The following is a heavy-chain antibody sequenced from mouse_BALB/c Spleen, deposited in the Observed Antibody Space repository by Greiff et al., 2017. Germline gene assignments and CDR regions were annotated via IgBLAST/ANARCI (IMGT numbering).Heavy chain of an antibody. CDR1: GFNFKDSY. J-gene: IGHJ3*01. CDR3: ASDLITAVPSWFAY. D-gene: IGHD1-1*01. V-gene: IGHV14-3*02. CDR2: IDPANGNT. Sequence: VQLKQSGAELVKPGASVKLSCTASGFNFKDSYMHWVKQRPEQGLEWIGRIDPANGNTKSDPKFQGKATITADTSSNTAYLQLSSLTSEDTAVYYCASDLITAVPSWFAYWGQGTMVTVSA.